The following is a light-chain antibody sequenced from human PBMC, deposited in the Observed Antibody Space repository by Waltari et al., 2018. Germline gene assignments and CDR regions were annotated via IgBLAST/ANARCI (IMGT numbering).Light chain of an antibody. J-gene: IGLJ3*02. CDR3: YSKNFDGDQRV. Sequence: SYELTPQPSESVSPGHSARITSPGDALAMRYFFWYQQKSGQAPVLVIHENNKRPSGIPKRFSGSSSGTLATLTISGAQGDDEAVYYCYSKNFDGDQRVFGGGTKLTVL. CDR2: ENN. CDR1: ALAMRY. V-gene: IGLV3-10*01.